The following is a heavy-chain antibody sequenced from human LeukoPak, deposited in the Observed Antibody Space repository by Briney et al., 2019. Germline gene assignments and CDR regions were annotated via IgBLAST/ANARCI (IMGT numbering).Heavy chain of an antibody. CDR2: INPSGGST. CDR1: GGTFTSYY. Sequence: ASVKVSCKASGGTFTSYYMHWVRQAPGQGLEWMGIINPSGGSTSYAQKFQGRVTMTRDTSTSTVYMELSSLRSEDTAVYYCAREREPETFGVPTDYWGQGTLVTVSS. V-gene: IGHV1-46*01. D-gene: IGHD3-16*01. J-gene: IGHJ4*02. CDR3: AREREPETFGVPTDY.